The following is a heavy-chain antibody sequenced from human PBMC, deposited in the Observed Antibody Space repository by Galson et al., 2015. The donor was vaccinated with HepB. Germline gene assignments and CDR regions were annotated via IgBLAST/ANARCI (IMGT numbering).Heavy chain of an antibody. D-gene: IGHD3-3*01. J-gene: IGHJ6*02. V-gene: IGHV5-51*01. Sequence: QSGAEVKEPGESLKISCKGSGYRFTSDWIGWVRQMPGEGLGWMGIIYPADSDTRYSPSFQGQVTISADKSISTAYLQWSSLKASDTAIYYCARRTYYDAMDVWGQGTTVSVSS. CDR1: GYRFTSDW. CDR2: IYPADSDT. CDR3: ARRTYYDAMDV.